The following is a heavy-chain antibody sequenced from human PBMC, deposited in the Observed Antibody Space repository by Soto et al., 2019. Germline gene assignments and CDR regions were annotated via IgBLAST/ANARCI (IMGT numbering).Heavy chain of an antibody. CDR3: AKDRGDLVVVAATVDY. J-gene: IGHJ4*02. D-gene: IGHD2-15*01. CDR1: GFTFSSYG. CDR2: ISYDGSNK. V-gene: IGHV3-30*18. Sequence: QVQLVESGGGVVQPGRSLRLSCAASGFTFSSYGMHGFRQAPGKGLEWVAVISYDGSNKYYADSVKGRFTISRDNSKNTLYLQMNSLRAEDTAVYYCAKDRGDLVVVAATVDYWGQGTLVTVSS.